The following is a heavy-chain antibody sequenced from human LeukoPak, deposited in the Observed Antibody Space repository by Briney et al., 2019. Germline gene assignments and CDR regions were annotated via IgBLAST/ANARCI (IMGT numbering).Heavy chain of an antibody. V-gene: IGHV4-4*07. CDR1: GGSISSYY. CDR3: ARGIRYSSGWDYYYFDY. D-gene: IGHD6-19*01. CDR2: IYTSGST. Sequence: SETLSLTCTVSGGSISSYYWSWIRQPAGMGLEWIGRIYTSGSTNYNPSLKSRVTMSVDTSKNQFSLKLSSVTAADTAVYYCARGIRYSSGWDYYYFDYWGQGTLVTVSS. J-gene: IGHJ4*02.